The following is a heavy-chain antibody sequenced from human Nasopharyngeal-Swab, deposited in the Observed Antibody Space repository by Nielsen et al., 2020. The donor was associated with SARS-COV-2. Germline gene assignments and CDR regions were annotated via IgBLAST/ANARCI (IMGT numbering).Heavy chain of an antibody. CDR3: ASPYPYCSGGSCYTGRYYYGMDA. Sequence: GSLRLSCAASGFTFSSYAMSWVRQAPGKGLEWVSAISGSGGSTYYADSVKGRFTISRDNSKNTLYLQMNSLRAEDTAVYYCASPYPYCSGGSCYTGRYYYGMDAWGQGTTVTVSS. D-gene: IGHD2-15*01. J-gene: IGHJ6*02. CDR2: ISGSGGST. CDR1: GFTFSSYA. V-gene: IGHV3-23*01.